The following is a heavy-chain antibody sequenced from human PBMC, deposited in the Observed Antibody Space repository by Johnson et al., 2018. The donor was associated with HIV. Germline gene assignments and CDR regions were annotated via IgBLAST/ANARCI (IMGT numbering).Heavy chain of an antibody. CDR3: ARDSVIGGIELSRPDAFDI. D-gene: IGHD2/OR15-2a*01. CDR2: ISYDGSNK. Sequence: QVQLVESGGGVVQPGRSLRLSCAASGFTFSSYAMHWVRQAPGKGLEWVAVISYDGSNKYYADSVKGRFTISRDNSKNTLYLQMNSLIAEDTAVYYCARDSVIGGIELSRPDAFDIWGQGTMVTVSS. J-gene: IGHJ3*02. CDR1: GFTFSSYA. V-gene: IGHV3-30*04.